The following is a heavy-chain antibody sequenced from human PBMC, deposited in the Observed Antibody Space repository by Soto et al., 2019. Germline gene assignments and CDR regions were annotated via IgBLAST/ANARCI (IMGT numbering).Heavy chain of an antibody. CDR1: GFTFSSYG. Sequence: QVQLVESGGGVVQPVRSLRLSCAASGFTFSSYGMHWVRQAPGKGLEWVAVIWYDGSNKYYADSVKGRFTISRDNSKNTLYLQMNSLRAEDTAVYYCARVYGDYTSGMDVWGQGTTVTVAS. V-gene: IGHV3-33*01. D-gene: IGHD4-17*01. CDR2: IWYDGSNK. CDR3: ARVYGDYTSGMDV. J-gene: IGHJ6*02.